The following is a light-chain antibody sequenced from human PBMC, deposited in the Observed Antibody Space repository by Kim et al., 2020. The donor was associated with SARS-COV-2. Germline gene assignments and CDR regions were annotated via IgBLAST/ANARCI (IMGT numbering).Light chain of an antibody. J-gene: IGKJ4*01. V-gene: IGKV3-11*01. CDR2: DAS. CDR1: QSVSPY. Sequence: SLSPGERATLSCRASQSVSPYLAWYKQKPGQAPRLLIYDASKRATGIPARFSGSGSGTDFTLTISSLEPDDFAVYYCQLRTNWLTSGGGTKVDIK. CDR3: QLRTNWLT.